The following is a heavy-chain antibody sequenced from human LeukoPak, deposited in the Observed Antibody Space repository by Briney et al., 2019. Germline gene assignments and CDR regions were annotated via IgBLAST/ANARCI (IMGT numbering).Heavy chain of an antibody. CDR3: ARGPEAGYSYGEFDY. J-gene: IGHJ4*02. CDR2: INHSGST. V-gene: IGHV4-34*01. Sequence: SETLSLTCAVYGGSFSGYYWSWIRQPPGKGLEWIGEINHSGSTNYNPSLKSRVTISVYTSKNQFSLKLSSVTAADTAVYNCARGPEAGYSYGEFDYWGQGTLVTVSS. CDR1: GGSFSGYY. D-gene: IGHD5-18*01.